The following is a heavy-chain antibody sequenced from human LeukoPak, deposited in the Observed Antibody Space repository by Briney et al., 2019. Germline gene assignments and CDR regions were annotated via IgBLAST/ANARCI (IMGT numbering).Heavy chain of an antibody. CDR3: ARDIELSC. CDR1: GFTFSDSA. V-gene: IGHV3-23*01. J-gene: IGHJ4*02. Sequence: GGSLRLSCEASGFTFSDSAMSWVRQASGRGLEWVSLISASGGNSYYADSVKGRFTVSKDSSKNTLHLQMNSLRAEDTAVYYCARDIELSCWGQGTLVTVSS. D-gene: IGHD1-26*01. CDR2: ISASGGNS.